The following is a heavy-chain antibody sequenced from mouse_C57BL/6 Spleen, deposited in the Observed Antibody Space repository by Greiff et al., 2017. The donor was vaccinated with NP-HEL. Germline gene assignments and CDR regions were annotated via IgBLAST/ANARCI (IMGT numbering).Heavy chain of an antibody. CDR1: GYTFTSYG. J-gene: IGHJ2*01. D-gene: IGHD2-14*01. V-gene: IGHV1-81*01. CDR2: IYPRSGNT. Sequence: QVQLKESGAELARPGASVKLSCKASGYTFTSYGISWVKQRTGQGLEWIGEIYPRSGNTYYNEKFKGKATLTADKSSSTAYMELRSLTSEDSAVYFCARSEDYRVDYWGQGTTLTVSS. CDR3: ARSEDYRVDY.